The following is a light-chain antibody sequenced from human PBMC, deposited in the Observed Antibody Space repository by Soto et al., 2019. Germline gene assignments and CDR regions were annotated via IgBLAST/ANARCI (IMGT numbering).Light chain of an antibody. Sequence: EIVMTQSPVNMSVSPGERATVSCRASQSVSSNLAWYQQKPGQGPRLLIYDASTRATGIPPRFSGSGSGTEFTLTISSLQSVYFGVYSCQQYNNWPLTFGQGTRLEIK. CDR3: QQYNNWPLT. CDR1: QSVSSN. CDR2: DAS. J-gene: IGKJ5*01. V-gene: IGKV3-15*01.